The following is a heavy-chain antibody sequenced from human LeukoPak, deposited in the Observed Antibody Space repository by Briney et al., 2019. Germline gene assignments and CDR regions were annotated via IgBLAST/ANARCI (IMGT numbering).Heavy chain of an antibody. CDR3: AREPTNYFDY. Sequence: PGGSLRLSCAASGFTFSSYGMYWVRQAPGKGLEWVAFVRYDGSNKYYADSVKGRFTISRDNSKNTLYLQMNSLRAEDTAVYYCAREPTNYFDYWGQGTLVTVSS. CDR2: VRYDGSNK. V-gene: IGHV3-30*02. CDR1: GFTFSSYG. J-gene: IGHJ4*02.